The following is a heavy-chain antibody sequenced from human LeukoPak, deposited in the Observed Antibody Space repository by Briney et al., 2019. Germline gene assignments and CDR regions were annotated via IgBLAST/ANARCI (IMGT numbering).Heavy chain of an antibody. J-gene: IGHJ5*02. D-gene: IGHD3-22*01. CDR1: GYTFIGYY. CDR2: IKPNSGGT. Sequence: ASVKVSCKASGYTFIGYYMHWVRQAPGQGLEWMGWIKPNSGGTNYAQKFQGRVTMTRDTSISTAYMELSRLRSDDTAVYYCASGYYDSSGYGWFDPWGQGTLVTVSS. CDR3: ASGYYDSSGYGWFDP. V-gene: IGHV1-2*02.